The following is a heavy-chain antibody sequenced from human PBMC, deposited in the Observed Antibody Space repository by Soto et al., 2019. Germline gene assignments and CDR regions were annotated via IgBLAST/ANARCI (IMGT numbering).Heavy chain of an antibody. D-gene: IGHD6-13*01. CDR2: IIPIFGTA. J-gene: IGHJ4*02. Sequence: SVKVSCKASGGTFSSYAISWVRQAPGQGLEWMGGIIPIFGTANYAQKFQGRVTITADESASTAYMELSSLRSEDTAVYYCASWGGQQLVRDGPPYFDYWGQGTLGTGSS. V-gene: IGHV1-69*13. CDR1: GGTFSSYA. CDR3: ASWGGQQLVRDGPPYFDY.